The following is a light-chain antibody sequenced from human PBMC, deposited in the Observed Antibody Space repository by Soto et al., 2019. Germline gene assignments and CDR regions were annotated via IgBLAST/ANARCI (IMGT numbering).Light chain of an antibody. CDR3: SSYTGSSTLV. J-gene: IGLJ2*01. V-gene: IGLV2-14*01. CDR2: EVS. Sequence: QSALTQPASASGSPGQSVTISCTGTSSDVGGYNYVSWYQQHPGKAPKLMIYEVSNRPSGVSHRFSGSKSGNTASLTISGLQAEDEADYYCSSYTGSSTLVFGGGTKLTVL. CDR1: SSDVGGYNY.